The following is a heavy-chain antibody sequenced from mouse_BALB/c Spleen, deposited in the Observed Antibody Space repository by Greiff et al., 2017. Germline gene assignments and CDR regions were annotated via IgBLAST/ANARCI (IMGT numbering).Heavy chain of an antibody. CDR2: ISDGGSYT. J-gene: IGHJ4*01. V-gene: IGHV5-4*02. CDR1: GFAFSDYY. D-gene: IGHD2-1*01. CDR3: ARDNGNYGYAMDY. Sequence: EVKVVESGGGLVKPGGSLKLSCAASGFAFSDYYMYWVRQTPEKRLEWVATISDGGSYTYYPDSVKGRFTISRDNAKNNLYLQMSSLKSEDTAMYYCARDNGNYGYAMDYWGQGTSVTVSS.